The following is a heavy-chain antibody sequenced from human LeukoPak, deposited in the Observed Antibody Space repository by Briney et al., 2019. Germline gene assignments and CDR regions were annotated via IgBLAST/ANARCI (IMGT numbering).Heavy chain of an antibody. CDR3: AREVNWQQQLMHQSPEFDY. CDR1: GDSFSSNSAA. J-gene: IGHJ4*02. Sequence: QTLSLTCDISGDSFSSNSAAWNWMRPAPSIGLDSLGRTYYRSKWYNDYAVSVKSRITINPDTSKNQFSLPLNSVTPEDTAVYYCAREVNWQQQLMHQSPEFDYWGQGTLVTVSS. CDR2: TYYRSKWYN. D-gene: IGHD6-13*01. V-gene: IGHV6-1*01.